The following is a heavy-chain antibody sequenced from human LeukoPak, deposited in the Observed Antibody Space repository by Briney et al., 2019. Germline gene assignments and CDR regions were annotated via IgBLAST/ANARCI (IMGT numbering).Heavy chain of an antibody. Sequence: ISAYNGNTNYAQKLQGRVTMTTDTSTSTAYMELRSLRSDDTAVYYCARAGIQLWLYNWFDPWGQGTLVTVSS. CDR2: ISAYNGNT. CDR3: ARAGIQLWLYNWFDP. D-gene: IGHD5-18*01. J-gene: IGHJ5*02. V-gene: IGHV1-18*01.